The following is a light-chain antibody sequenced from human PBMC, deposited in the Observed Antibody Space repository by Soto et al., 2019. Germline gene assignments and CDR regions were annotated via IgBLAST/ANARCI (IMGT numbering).Light chain of an antibody. CDR1: QRLLHSNGNHF. CDR2: LGS. V-gene: IGKV2-28*01. J-gene: IGKJ2*01. Sequence: EIVMTQSPPSLTVTPGEPASISCRSSQRLLHSNGNHFLDWYLQKPGQSPQLLIYLGSYRASGVPDRVSGSGAGTDFTLKITRVEAEDVGIYYCMLALQTPYPFGQGTKLEIK. CDR3: MLALQTPYP.